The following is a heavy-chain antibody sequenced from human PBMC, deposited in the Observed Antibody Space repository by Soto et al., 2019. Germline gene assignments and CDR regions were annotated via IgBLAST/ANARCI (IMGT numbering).Heavy chain of an antibody. V-gene: IGHV1-18*01. CDR2: ISAYNGNT. J-gene: IGHJ4*02. D-gene: IGHD6-13*01. CDR1: GYTFTSYF. CDR3: GRDINVGTSAAGPDY. Sequence: ASVKVSCKASGYTFTSYFISWVRQAPGQGLEWMGWISAYNGNTNYAQKLQGRVTMTTDTSTSTAYMELRSLRSEDTAVYYCGRDINVGTSAAGPDYWGQGTLVTVSS.